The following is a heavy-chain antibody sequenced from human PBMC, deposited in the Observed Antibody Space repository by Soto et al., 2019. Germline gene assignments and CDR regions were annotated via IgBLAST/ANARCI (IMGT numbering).Heavy chain of an antibody. J-gene: IGHJ4*02. D-gene: IGHD1-7*01. CDR1: GFNFDNYG. Sequence: RGSLRHSCQASGFNFDNYGMHWVRQAPGKGLEWVAVITYDGSNKYYADSVKGRFTISRDNSKNTLSLHLNTLKPEDTAVYHCAKDRVGGTFYTPLGFWGQGT. CDR2: ITYDGSNK. CDR3: AKDRVGGTFYTPLGF. V-gene: IGHV3-30*18.